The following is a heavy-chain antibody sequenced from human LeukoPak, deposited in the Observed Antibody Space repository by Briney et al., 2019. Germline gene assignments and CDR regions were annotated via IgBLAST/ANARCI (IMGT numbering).Heavy chain of an antibody. Sequence: GGSLRLSCAASGFTFSSYAMSWVRQAPGKGLEWVSAISGSGGSTYYADSVKGRFTTSRDNSKNTLYLQMNSLRAEDTAVYYYAKDQSVVVPAAMRRVYYFDYWGQGTLVTVSS. CDR3: AKDQSVVVPAAMRRVYYFDY. CDR2: ISGSGGST. V-gene: IGHV3-23*01. CDR1: GFTFSSYA. D-gene: IGHD2-2*01. J-gene: IGHJ4*02.